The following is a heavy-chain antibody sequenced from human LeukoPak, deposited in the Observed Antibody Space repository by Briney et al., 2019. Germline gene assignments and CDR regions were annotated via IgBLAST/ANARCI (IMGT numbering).Heavy chain of an antibody. CDR1: GFTFADYG. D-gene: IGHD1-26*01. CDR3: ARVGASYGAFDI. Sequence: GGSLRLSCAASGFTFADYGMSWVRQAPGEGLEWVSGINWNGGSRGYADSVKGRFTISRDKAKNSLYLQMNSLRAEDTALYYCARVGASYGAFDIWGQGTMVTVSS. CDR2: INWNGGSR. V-gene: IGHV3-20*04. J-gene: IGHJ3*02.